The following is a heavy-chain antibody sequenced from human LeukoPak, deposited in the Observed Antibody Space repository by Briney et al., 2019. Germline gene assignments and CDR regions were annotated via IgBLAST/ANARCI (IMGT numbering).Heavy chain of an antibody. V-gene: IGHV4-59*08. J-gene: IGHJ4*02. Sequence: SETLSLTCTVSGGSISSYYWSCIRQPPGKGLEWIGYIFYSGSTNYNPSLKSRVTISVDTSKNRFSLKLSSVTAADTAVYYCARHHDYWGQGTLVTVSS. CDR1: GGSISSYY. CDR2: IFYSGST. CDR3: ARHHDY.